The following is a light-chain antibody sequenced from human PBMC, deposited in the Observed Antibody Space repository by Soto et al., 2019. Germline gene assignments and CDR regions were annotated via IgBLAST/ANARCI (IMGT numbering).Light chain of an antibody. Sequence: QSALTQPASVSGSPGQSITISCTGTSSDVGGYNYVSWYQQHPGKAPKLMIYEVNNRPSGVSNRFSGSKSGNTASLTISGLQAEDEADYYCTSYTSSITYVFGNGTKLTVL. CDR1: SSDVGGYNY. CDR2: EVN. V-gene: IGLV2-14*01. CDR3: TSYTSSITYV. J-gene: IGLJ1*01.